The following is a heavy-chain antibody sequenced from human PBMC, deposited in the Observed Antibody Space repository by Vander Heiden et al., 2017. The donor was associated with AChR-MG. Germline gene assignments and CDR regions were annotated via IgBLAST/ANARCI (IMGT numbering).Heavy chain of an antibody. D-gene: IGHD6-13*01. Sequence: EVQLVESGGGLVKPGGSLRLSCAAAGFPLGSYSMNWVRQAPGKGLEWVASIRSSSSYIYYADSVKGRFTISRDNAKNSLYLQMNSLRAEDTAVYYCARDSPDYITAAGVWFDPWGQGTLVTVSS. CDR3: ARDSPDYITAAGVWFDP. J-gene: IGHJ5*02. V-gene: IGHV3-21*01. CDR2: IRSSSSYI. CDR1: GFPLGSYS.